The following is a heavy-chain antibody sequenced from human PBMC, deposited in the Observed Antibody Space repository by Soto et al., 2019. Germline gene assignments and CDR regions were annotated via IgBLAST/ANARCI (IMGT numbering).Heavy chain of an antibody. CDR3: AKGGQLLTEGGGY. D-gene: IGHD2-2*01. J-gene: IGHJ4*02. V-gene: IGHV3-9*01. CDR1: GFTFDDYA. CDR2: ISWNSGSI. Sequence: EVQLVESGGGLVQPGRSLRLSCAASGFTFDDYAMHWVRQAPGKGLEWVSGISWNSGSIGYAESVKGRFTISRDSAKNSLYLQMNSLRAEDTALYYCAKGGQLLTEGGGYWGQGTLVTVSS.